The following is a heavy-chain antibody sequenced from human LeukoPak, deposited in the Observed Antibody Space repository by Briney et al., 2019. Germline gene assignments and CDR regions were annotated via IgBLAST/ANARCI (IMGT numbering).Heavy chain of an antibody. CDR2: IVVGSGNT. CDR1: GFTFTGST. Sequence: GTSVKVSCKASGFTFTGSTMQWVRQARGQRLEWIGWIVVGSGNTHYAQKFQERVTITRDMSTSTAYMELSSLRSEDTAVYYCAAVRSSYYYYGMDVWGQGTTVTVSS. V-gene: IGHV1-58*02. J-gene: IGHJ6*02. D-gene: IGHD6-6*01. CDR3: AAVRSSYYYYGMDV.